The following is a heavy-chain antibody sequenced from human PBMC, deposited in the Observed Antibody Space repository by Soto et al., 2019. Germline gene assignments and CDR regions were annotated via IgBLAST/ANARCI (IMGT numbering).Heavy chain of an antibody. CDR1: GVTVSSNY. CDR2: IYNGGST. J-gene: IGHJ4*02. CDR3: ARPYTGNYYVAY. D-gene: IGHD1-7*01. Sequence: EVQLVESGGGLVQPGGSLRLSCEASGVTVSSNYMTWVRQAPGKGLEWISVIYNGGSTFYADSVKGRFTISRDNSKNTLYLQMNSLRAEDTAVYYCARPYTGNYYVAYWGQGTLVTVSS. V-gene: IGHV3-66*01.